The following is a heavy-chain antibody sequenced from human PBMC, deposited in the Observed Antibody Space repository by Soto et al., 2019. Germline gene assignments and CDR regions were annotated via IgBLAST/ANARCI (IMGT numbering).Heavy chain of an antibody. CDR3: ARTGYCSGGSCYFNFYYYMDV. CDR1: GFTFSDYY. Sequence: GGSLRLSCAASGFTFSDYYMSWIRQAPGKGLEWVSYIRSGGSTVYYADSVKGRFTNSRDNAKNSLYLQMNRLRAEDTAVYYCARTGYCSGGSCYFNFYYYMDVWGKGTTVTVSS. J-gene: IGHJ6*03. D-gene: IGHD2-15*01. V-gene: IGHV3-11*01. CDR2: IRSGGSTV.